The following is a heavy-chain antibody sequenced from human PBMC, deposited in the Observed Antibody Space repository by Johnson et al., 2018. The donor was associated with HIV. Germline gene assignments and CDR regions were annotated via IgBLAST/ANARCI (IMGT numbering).Heavy chain of an antibody. V-gene: IGHV3-7*01. CDR3: AREAGGSYPDAFDF. Sequence: VQLVESGGGLVQPGGSLRLSCVTSEFIFSSYWMSWVRQAPGKGLEWVANINQDGSAKYSVDSVKGRFTISRDNTKNSLYLQINSVRAEDTAVYYCAREAGGSYPDAFDFWGQGTMVTVSS. J-gene: IGHJ3*01. CDR1: EFIFSSYW. CDR2: INQDGSAK. D-gene: IGHD1-26*01.